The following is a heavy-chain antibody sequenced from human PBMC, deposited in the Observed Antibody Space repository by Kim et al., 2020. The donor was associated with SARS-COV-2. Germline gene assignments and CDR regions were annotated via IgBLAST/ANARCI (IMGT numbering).Heavy chain of an antibody. J-gene: IGHJ4*02. D-gene: IGHD6-13*01. CDR3: ARDSIAAAGTAFDY. Sequence: GGSLRLSCAASGFTVSSNYMSWVRQAPGKGLEWVSVIYSGGSTYYADSVKGRFTISRDNSKNTLYLQMNSLRAEDTAVYYCARDSIAAAGTAFDYWGQGTLVTVSS. V-gene: IGHV3-53*01. CDR2: IYSGGST. CDR1: GFTVSSNY.